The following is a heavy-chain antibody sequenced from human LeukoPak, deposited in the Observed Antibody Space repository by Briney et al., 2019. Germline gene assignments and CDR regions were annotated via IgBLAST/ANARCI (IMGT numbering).Heavy chain of an antibody. Sequence: ASVKVSCKASGGTFSSYAISWVRQAPGQGLEWMGIINPSGGSTSYAQKFQGRVTMTRDTSTSTVYMELSSLRSEDTAVYYCAREMAADDYSNYGGRFSFDYWGQGTLVTVSS. CDR2: INPSGGST. CDR3: AREMAADDYSNYGGRFSFDY. V-gene: IGHV1-46*01. D-gene: IGHD4-11*01. CDR1: GGTFSSYA. J-gene: IGHJ4*02.